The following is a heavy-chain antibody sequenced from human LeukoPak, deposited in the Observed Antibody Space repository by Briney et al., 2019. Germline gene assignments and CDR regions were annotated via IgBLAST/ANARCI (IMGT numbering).Heavy chain of an antibody. CDR2: ISSGTSAI. J-gene: IGHJ6*03. V-gene: IGHV3-11*04. Sequence: GGSLRLSCAASGLNFSDYFMSWIRQAPGKGLEWVSYISSGTSAIYYADSVKGRFTISRDNAKNSLYLQMNTLRAEDTAVYYCARAITAAGIGLDYYMDVWGKGTTVTVSS. CDR1: GLNFSDYF. CDR3: ARAITAAGIGLDYYMDV. D-gene: IGHD6-13*01.